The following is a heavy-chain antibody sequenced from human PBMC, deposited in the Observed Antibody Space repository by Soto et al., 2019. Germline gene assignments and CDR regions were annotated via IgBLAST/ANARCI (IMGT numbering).Heavy chain of an antibody. J-gene: IGHJ4*02. CDR1: GGTFSSYA. V-gene: IGHV1-69*06. D-gene: IGHD3-3*02. CDR3: AARHFWSGPWTDRRLDY. CDR2: IIPIFGTA. Sequence: ASVKVSCKASGGTFSSYAISWVRQAPGQGLEWMGGIIPIFGTANYAQKFQGRVTITADKSTSTAYMELTSVTAADTAVYYCAARHFWSGPWTDRRLDYWGQGTLVTVSS.